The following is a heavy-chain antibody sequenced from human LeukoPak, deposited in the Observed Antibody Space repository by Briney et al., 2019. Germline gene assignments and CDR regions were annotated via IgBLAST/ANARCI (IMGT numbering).Heavy chain of an antibody. D-gene: IGHD6-13*01. CDR2: IYYSGST. V-gene: IGHV4-59*01. Sequence: SETLSLTCTVSGGSISSYCWNWIRQSPGKGLEWIGYIYYSGSTHYNPSLKSRVTISIDTSKNQFPLRLTSVTAADTAVYYCARRYSSWSSFDYWGQGTLVTVSS. CDR3: ARRYSSWSSFDY. J-gene: IGHJ4*02. CDR1: GGSISSYC.